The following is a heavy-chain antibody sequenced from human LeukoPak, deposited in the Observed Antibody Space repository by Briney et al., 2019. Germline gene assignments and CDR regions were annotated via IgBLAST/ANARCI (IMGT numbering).Heavy chain of an antibody. CDR3: AKKWGVGATTLDYFDY. V-gene: IGHV3-23*01. Sequence: GGSLRLSCAASGFTFSNYAMSSVRQAPGKGLEWVSGISGSGGSTYYADFVNGRFTISRDNSKNTLYLQMNSLTDYDTAVYYCAKKWGVGATTLDYFDYWGQGTLVTVSS. J-gene: IGHJ4*02. D-gene: IGHD1-26*01. CDR1: GFTFSNYA. CDR2: ISGSGGST.